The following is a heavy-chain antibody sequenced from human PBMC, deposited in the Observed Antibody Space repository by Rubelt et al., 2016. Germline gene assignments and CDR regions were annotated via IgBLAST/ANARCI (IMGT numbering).Heavy chain of an antibody. CDR3: ARRFSGSYTYYYGMDV. J-gene: IGHJ6*02. D-gene: IGHD1-26*01. Sequence: GLEWVAVISYDGSNKYYADSVKGRFTISRDNSKNTLYLQMNSLRAEDTAVYYCARRFSGSYTYYYGMDVWGQGTTVTVSS. CDR2: ISYDGSNK. V-gene: IGHV3-30*04.